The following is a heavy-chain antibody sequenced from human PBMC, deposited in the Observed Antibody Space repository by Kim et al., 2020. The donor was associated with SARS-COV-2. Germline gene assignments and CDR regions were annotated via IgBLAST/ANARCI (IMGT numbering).Heavy chain of an antibody. Sequence: SETLSLTCTVAGYSISSGYYWGWIRHPPGKGLESVGSVFHSGGTSSDPSLKSRITMSVDTSKNQFSLNFSSVTAADTAVYYCARVVGGFRGYLDFWGQGILVTVSS. V-gene: IGHV4-38-2*02. CDR3: ARVVGGFRGYLDF. J-gene: IGHJ4*02. CDR2: VFHSGGT. CDR1: GYSISSGYY. D-gene: IGHD2-15*01.